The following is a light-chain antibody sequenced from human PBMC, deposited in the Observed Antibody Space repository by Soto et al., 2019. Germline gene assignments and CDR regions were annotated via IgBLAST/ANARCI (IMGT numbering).Light chain of an antibody. Sequence: QSALTQPASVSGSPGQSITISCTGTSSDVGGYNYVSWYQQHPGKAPKLMIFEVSNRPSGVSNRFSGSKSGNTASLTISGLQAEDEADYYCSSYTSSSTLGVGTGTKLTVL. V-gene: IGLV2-14*01. CDR3: SSYTSSSTLG. CDR1: SSDVGGYNY. J-gene: IGLJ1*01. CDR2: EVS.